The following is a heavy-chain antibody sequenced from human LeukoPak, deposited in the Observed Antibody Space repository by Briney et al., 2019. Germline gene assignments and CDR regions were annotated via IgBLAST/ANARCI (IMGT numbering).Heavy chain of an antibody. J-gene: IGHJ5*02. CDR3: ARASDEPGPDYGDWFDP. Sequence: GGSLRLSCVASGFTFSSYAMHWVRQAPGKGLEWVALVSYDGGNKYYADSVKGRFTISRDNAKNSLYLQMNSLRAEDTAVYYCARASDEPGPDYGDWFDPWGQGTLVTVSS. D-gene: IGHD4-17*01. V-gene: IGHV3-30*04. CDR1: GFTFSSYA. CDR2: VSYDGGNK.